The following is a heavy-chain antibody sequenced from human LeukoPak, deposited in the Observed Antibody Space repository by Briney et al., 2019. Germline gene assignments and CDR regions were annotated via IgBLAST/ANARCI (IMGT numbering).Heavy chain of an antibody. D-gene: IGHD5-18*01. V-gene: IGHV3-11*04. CDR1: GFTFSDYY. J-gene: IGHJ3*02. CDR2: ISSSGSTI. Sequence: MSGGSLRLSCAASGFTFSDYYMSWIRQAPGKGLEWVSYISSSGSTIYYADSVKGRFTISRDNAKNSLYLQMNSLRAEDTAVYYCARDVDTGAFDIWGQGTMVTVSS. CDR3: ARDVDTGAFDI.